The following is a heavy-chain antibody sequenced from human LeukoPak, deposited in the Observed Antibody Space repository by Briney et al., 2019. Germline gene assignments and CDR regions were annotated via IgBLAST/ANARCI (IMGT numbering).Heavy chain of an antibody. CDR1: GGSISSYY. Sequence: SETLSLTCTVSGGSISSYYWSWIRQPPGKGLVWIGYIYYSGGTNYNPSLKSRVTISVDTSKNQFSLKLSSVTAADTAVYYCARDRRLAARPGYYHGMDVWGQGTTVTVSS. CDR2: IYYSGGT. CDR3: ARDRRLAARPGYYHGMDV. V-gene: IGHV4-59*01. J-gene: IGHJ6*02. D-gene: IGHD6-6*01.